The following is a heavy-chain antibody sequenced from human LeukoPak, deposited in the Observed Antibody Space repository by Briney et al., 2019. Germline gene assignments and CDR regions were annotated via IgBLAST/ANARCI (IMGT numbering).Heavy chain of an antibody. CDR1: GGSISSSSYY. V-gene: IGHV4-39*07. CDR3: AREGGGKYGDYSTFVDY. J-gene: IGHJ4*02. CDR2: IYYSGST. Sequence: PSETLSLTCTVSGGSISSSSYYWGWIRQPPGKGLEWIGSIYYSGSTYYNPSLKSRVTISVDTSKNQFSLKLSSVTAADTAVYYCAREGGGKYGDYSTFVDYWGQGTLVTVSS. D-gene: IGHD4-17*01.